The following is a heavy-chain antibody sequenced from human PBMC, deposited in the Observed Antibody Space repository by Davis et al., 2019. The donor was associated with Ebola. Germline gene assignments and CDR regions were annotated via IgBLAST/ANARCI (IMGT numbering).Heavy chain of an antibody. Sequence: MPSETLSLTCAVYGGSFSGYYWSWIRQPPGKGLEWIGEINHSGSTNYNPSLKSRVTISVDTSKNQFSLQLNSVTPEDTAVYYCAREMGIAAAGTLWFDPWGQGTLVTVSS. CDR3: AREMGIAAAGTLWFDP. CDR2: INHSGST. CDR1: GGSFSGYY. J-gene: IGHJ5*02. D-gene: IGHD6-13*01. V-gene: IGHV4-34*01.